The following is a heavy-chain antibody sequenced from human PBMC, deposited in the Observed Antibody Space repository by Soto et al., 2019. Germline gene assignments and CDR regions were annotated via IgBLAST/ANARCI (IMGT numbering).Heavy chain of an antibody. CDR1: GDSIHTDIYY. J-gene: IGHJ5*02. V-gene: IGHV4-39*01. Sequence: QVQLQESGPGLAKPSETLSLTCTVSGDSIHTDIYYWGWIRQAPGRGLEWIGGIFYTGNTFYNPSLKSRVTLSVDTSENLSSLKLRFLTAADTAVYYCARHSHAAHGDPNWFAPWGQGTLVTVSS. CDR2: IFYTGNT. D-gene: IGHD4-17*01. CDR3: ARHSHAAHGDPNWFAP.